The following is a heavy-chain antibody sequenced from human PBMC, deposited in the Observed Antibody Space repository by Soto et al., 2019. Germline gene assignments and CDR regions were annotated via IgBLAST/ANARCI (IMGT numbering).Heavy chain of an antibody. J-gene: IGHJ5*02. CDR3: TRDASRDSSARGWFDP. CDR2: ISSNSAYI. CDR1: GLTFRSFT. D-gene: IGHD6-13*01. Sequence: GGSLRLSCAASGLTFRSFTMNWVRQAPGKGLEWVSTISSNSAYIYYTDALRGRFTISRDNAKNSLHLQMNSLRAEDTAVYYCTRDASRDSSARGWFDPWGPGTLVTVSS. V-gene: IGHV3-21*01.